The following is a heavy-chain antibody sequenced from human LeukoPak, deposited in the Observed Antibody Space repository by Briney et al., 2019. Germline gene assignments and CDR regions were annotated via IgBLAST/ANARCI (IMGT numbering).Heavy chain of an antibody. D-gene: IGHD5-24*01. J-gene: IGHJ4*02. CDR1: GGSISSGGYS. CDR2: IYYSGST. V-gene: IGHV4-30-2*03. CDR3: ARQILFHSERWLKFFDY. Sequence: SETLSLTCAVSGGSISSGGYSWSWIRQPPGKGLEWIGYIYYSGSTYYNPSLKSRVTISVDTSKNQFSLKLSSVTAADTAVYYCARQILFHSERWLKFFDYWGQGTLVTVSS.